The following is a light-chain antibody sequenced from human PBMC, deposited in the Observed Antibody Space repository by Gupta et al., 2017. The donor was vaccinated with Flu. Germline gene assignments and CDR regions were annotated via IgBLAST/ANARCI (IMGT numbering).Light chain of an antibody. J-gene: IGKJ3*01. Sequence: DIQMPQSPSSLSASVGDRVTITCRASQDISNFLAWFQQKPGKAPKSLIHTASSLLSGVPSRFSGSGFGTDFTLTISSLQPEDFATYYGQQYYSYPPTFGHGTNVDIK. CDR3: QQYYSYPPT. V-gene: IGKV1-16*01. CDR2: TAS. CDR1: QDISNF.